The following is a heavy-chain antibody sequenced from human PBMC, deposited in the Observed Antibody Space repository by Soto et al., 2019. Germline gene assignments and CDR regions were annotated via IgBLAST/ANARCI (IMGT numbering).Heavy chain of an antibody. Sequence: ASVKVSCKXSGYTFTGYYMHWVRQAPGQGLEWMGWINPNSGGTNYAQKFQGWVTMTRDTSISTAYMELSRLRSDDTAVYYCARAPRKYSSSSVFPGSSYYYGMDVWGQGTTVTVSS. CDR1: GYTFTGYY. CDR3: ARAPRKYSSSSVFPGSSYYYGMDV. CDR2: INPNSGGT. J-gene: IGHJ6*02. D-gene: IGHD6-6*01. V-gene: IGHV1-2*04.